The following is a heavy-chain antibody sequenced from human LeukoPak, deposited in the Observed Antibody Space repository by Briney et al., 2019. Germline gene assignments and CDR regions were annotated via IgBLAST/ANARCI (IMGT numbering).Heavy chain of an antibody. V-gene: IGHV1-18*01. CDR3: ARANYHGSGSYCDY. Sequence: ASVKVSCKASGYTFTSYGISWVRQAPGQGLEWMGWISAYNGNTNYAQNLQGRVTMTTDTSTTTAYMELRSLRSDDTAVYYCARANYHGSGSYCDYWGQGTLVTVSS. CDR2: ISAYNGNT. CDR1: GYTFTSYG. J-gene: IGHJ4*02. D-gene: IGHD3-10*01.